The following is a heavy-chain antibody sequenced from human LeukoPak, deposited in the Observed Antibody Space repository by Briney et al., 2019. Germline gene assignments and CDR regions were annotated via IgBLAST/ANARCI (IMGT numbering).Heavy chain of an antibody. Sequence: PGGSLRLSCAASGFAFSTYAITWVRQGPGKGLEWVSAIRPDGDRTYYANSVRGRYTISRDNSKDTVYLQINGLRVEDTAVYYCAREQSGTRGWYTVDYWGQGTLVTVSS. CDR3: AREQSGTRGWYTVDY. D-gene: IGHD6-19*01. CDR1: GFAFSTYA. J-gene: IGHJ4*02. CDR2: IRPDGDRT. V-gene: IGHV3-23*01.